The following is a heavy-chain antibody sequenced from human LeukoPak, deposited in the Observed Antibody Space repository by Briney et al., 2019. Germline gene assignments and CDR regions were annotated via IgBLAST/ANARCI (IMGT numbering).Heavy chain of an antibody. J-gene: IGHJ5*02. CDR1: GGSFSGYY. Sequence: SETLSLTCAVYGGSFSGYYWSWIRQPPGKGLEWIGEINHSGSTNYNPSLKSRVTISVDTSKNQFSLKLSSVTAADTAVYYCARAIRLQSWLDPWGQGTLVTVSS. V-gene: IGHV4-34*01. D-gene: IGHD4-4*01. CDR3: ARAIRLQSWLDP. CDR2: INHSGST.